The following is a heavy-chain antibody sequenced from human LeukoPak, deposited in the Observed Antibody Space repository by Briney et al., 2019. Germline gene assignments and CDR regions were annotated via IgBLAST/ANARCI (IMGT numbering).Heavy chain of an antibody. Sequence: GGSLRLSCAASGFTGRSNHMTWVRQAPGKGLEWVSVIYSGGSTYLADSVKGRFTISRDNSKNTLYLQMNRLRAEDTAVYFCARVASTSPHYCGMDVWGQGTTVTVSS. J-gene: IGHJ6*02. CDR2: IYSGGST. CDR1: GFTGRSNH. CDR3: ARVASTSPHYCGMDV. V-gene: IGHV3-53*01.